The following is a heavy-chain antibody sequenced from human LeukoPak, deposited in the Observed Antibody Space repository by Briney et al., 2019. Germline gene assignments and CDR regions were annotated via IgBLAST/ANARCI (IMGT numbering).Heavy chain of an antibody. D-gene: IGHD2-2*01. CDR3: ARNPREVPAAMQDDAFDI. CDR2: INHSGST. Sequence: SETLSLTCAVYGGSFSGYYWSWIRQPPGKGLEWIGEINHSGSTNYNPSLKSRVTISVDTSKNQFSLKLSSVTAADTAVYYCARNPREVPAAMQDDAFDIWGQGTMVTVSS. V-gene: IGHV4-34*01. J-gene: IGHJ3*02. CDR1: GGSFSGYY.